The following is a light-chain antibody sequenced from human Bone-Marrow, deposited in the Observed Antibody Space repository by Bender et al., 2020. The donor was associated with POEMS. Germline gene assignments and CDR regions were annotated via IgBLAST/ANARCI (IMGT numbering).Light chain of an antibody. CDR2: EGT. CDR1: SSDVGAYNR. Sequence: QSALIQPASVSGSPGQSITISCTGTSSDVGAYNRVSWYQKSPGTAPKLIIYEGTERPSGVSNRFSGSKSGDTASLTISGLQAEDEADYYCCSYVGSTILFGGGTKVTVL. V-gene: IGLV2-23*01. J-gene: IGLJ2*01. CDR3: CSYVGSTIL.